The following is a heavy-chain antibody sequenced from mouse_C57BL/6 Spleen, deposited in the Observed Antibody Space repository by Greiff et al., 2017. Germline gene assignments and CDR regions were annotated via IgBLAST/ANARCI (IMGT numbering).Heavy chain of an antibody. Sequence: VQLQQPGAELVKPGASVKMSCKASGYTFTSYWITWVKQRPGQGLEWIGDIYPGSGSTNYNEKFKSKATLTVDTSSSTAYMQLSSLTSEDSAVYYCASASMVTTDEHAMDYWGQGTSVTVSS. CDR2: IYPGSGST. D-gene: IGHD2-2*01. CDR3: ASASMVTTDEHAMDY. V-gene: IGHV1-55*01. CDR1: GYTFTSYW. J-gene: IGHJ4*01.